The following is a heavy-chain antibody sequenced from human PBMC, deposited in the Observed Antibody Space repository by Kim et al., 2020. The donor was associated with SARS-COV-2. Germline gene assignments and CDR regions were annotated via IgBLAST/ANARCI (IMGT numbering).Heavy chain of an antibody. J-gene: IGHJ5*01. CDR2: LSSSRT. CDR1: GFSFSDSA. CDR3: AKGRHGYNQGAWLES. D-gene: IGHD5-12*01. Sequence: GGSLRLSCAASGFSFSDSAMHWVRQGPGKGLEWVSLSSSRTFYAESVKGRFTISRDNSKTTLYLQMNSLRAEDTAIYYCAKGRHGYNQGAWLESWGQGTLVAVAS. V-gene: IGHV3-23*01.